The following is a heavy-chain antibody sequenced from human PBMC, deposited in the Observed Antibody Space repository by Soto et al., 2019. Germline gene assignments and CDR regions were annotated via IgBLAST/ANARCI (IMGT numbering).Heavy chain of an antibody. CDR1: GFTFNMYP. Sequence: GGSLRLPCAASGFTFNMYPMTWVRQAQGKGLEWVSAISGGSGRTYYADSGKGRSTTSRDNPKNTLYLQMNSLRAEDTAIYDCAKEGLEELSIFDYWGQGTLVTVSS. V-gene: IGHV3-23*01. J-gene: IGHJ4*02. CDR2: ISGGSGRT. D-gene: IGHD3-16*02. CDR3: AKEGLEELSIFDY.